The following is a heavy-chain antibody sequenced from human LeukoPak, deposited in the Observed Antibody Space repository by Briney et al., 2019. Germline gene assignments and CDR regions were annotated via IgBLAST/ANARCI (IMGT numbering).Heavy chain of an antibody. Sequence: SETLSLTCTVSGASINNNFWTWIRQPPGKGLEWIGYIYSSGSANYNPSLKSRVIISGDTSKNQISLNLTSVTAADTAVYYCARSSGSTYYYGMDVWGQGTTVTVSS. V-gene: IGHV4-59*08. D-gene: IGHD2-2*01. CDR1: GASINNNF. CDR2: IYSSGSA. CDR3: ARSSGSTYYYGMDV. J-gene: IGHJ6*02.